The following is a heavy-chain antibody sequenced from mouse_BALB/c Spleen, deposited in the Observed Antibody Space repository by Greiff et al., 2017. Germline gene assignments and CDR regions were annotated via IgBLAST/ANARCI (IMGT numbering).Heavy chain of an antibody. CDR3: ARHLYGYEAWFAD. D-gene: IGHD2-2*01. V-gene: IGHV5-12-1*01. CDR1: GFAFSSYD. J-gene: IGHJ3*01. Sequence: EVHLVESGGGLVKPGGSLKLSCAASGFAFSSYDMSWVRQTPEKRLEWVAYISSGGGSTYYPDTVKGRFTISRDNAKNTLYLQMSSLKSEDTAMYYCARHLYGYEAWFADWGQGTLVTVSA. CDR2: ISSGGGST.